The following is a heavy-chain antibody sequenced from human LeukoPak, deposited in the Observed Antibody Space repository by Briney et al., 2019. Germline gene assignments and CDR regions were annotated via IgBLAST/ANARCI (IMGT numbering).Heavy chain of an antibody. Sequence: SETLSLTCAVYGGSFSGYYWSWIRQPPGKGLEWIGEINHSGSTNYNPSLESRVTISVDTSKNQFSLKLSSVTAADTAVYYCARGGTYYDFWSGYPSAFDIWGQGTMVTVSS. V-gene: IGHV4-34*01. CDR1: GGSFSGYY. J-gene: IGHJ3*02. CDR3: ARGGTYYDFWSGYPSAFDI. CDR2: INHSGST. D-gene: IGHD3-3*01.